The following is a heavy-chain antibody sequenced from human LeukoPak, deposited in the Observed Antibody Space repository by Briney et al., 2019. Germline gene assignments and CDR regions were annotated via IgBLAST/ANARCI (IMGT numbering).Heavy chain of an antibody. D-gene: IGHD1-26*01. J-gene: IGHJ6*03. CDR1: GFTFSSYA. CDR2: LSGSGGST. CDR3: ARGPYSGTYGNTYYYYMDV. Sequence: PGESLRLSCAASGFTFSSYAMNWVRQAPGKGLEWVSGLSGSGGSTYYSDSVKGRFTISRDNARNSLSLQMNSLRAEDTAVYYCARGPYSGTYGNTYYYYMDVWGKGTTVTISS. V-gene: IGHV3-23*01.